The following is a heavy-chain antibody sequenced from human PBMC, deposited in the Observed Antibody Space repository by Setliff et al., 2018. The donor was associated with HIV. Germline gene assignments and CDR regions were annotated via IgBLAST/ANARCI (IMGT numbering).Heavy chain of an antibody. CDR2: INHDRTT. D-gene: IGHD3-3*01. Sequence: PSETLSLTCAVYGGSFSGYYWSWIRQPPGKGLEWIGEINHDRTTNYNPSLKSRVTISVDTSKNQFSLTLNSVTAADTAVYYCERGSRQLTIFGVVFKTNDYFMDVWGKGTAVTVSS. CDR1: GGSFSGYY. V-gene: IGHV4-34*01. CDR3: ERGSRQLTIFGVVFKTNDYFMDV. J-gene: IGHJ6*03.